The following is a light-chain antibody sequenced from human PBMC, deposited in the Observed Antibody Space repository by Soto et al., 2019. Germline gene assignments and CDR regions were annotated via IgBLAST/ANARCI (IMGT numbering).Light chain of an antibody. CDR1: SSDVGGYNY. CDR2: EVS. J-gene: IGLJ2*01. V-gene: IGLV2-8*01. Sequence: GLTHPPSAKWSRGLSVTISCTGTSSDVGGYNYVSWYQQHPGKAPKLMIYEVSKRPSGVPDRFSVSKSGNTASLTVSGLRAKDEADYARRSQAPRQILVSGGGPQLPVL. CDR3: RSQAPRQILV.